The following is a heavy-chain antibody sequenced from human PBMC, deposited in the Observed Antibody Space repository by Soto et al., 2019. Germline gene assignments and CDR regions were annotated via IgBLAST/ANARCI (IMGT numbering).Heavy chain of an antibody. V-gene: IGHV5-51*01. CDR2: IYPGDSDT. D-gene: IGHD3-10*01. CDR1: GYSFTSYW. J-gene: IGHJ5*02. CDR3: ARGDDVGDLKHDWFDP. Sequence: PGESLKISCKGSGYSFTSYWIGWVRQMPGKGLEWMGIIYPGDSDTRYSPSFQGQVTISADKSISTAYLQWSSLKASDTAVYYCARGDDVGDLKHDWFDPWGQGTLVTVSS.